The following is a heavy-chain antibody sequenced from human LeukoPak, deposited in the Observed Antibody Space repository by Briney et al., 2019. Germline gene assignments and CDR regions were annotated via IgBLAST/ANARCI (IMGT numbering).Heavy chain of an antibody. CDR2: ISYSGST. J-gene: IGHJ3*02. CDR3: ARRGGNSGVGAGPFDI. CDR1: GGSISSSSYY. Sequence: SETLSLTCTVSGGSISSSSYYWGWIRQPPGKGLEWIGSISYSGSTYYNPSLKSRVTISVDTSKNQFSLKLSSVTAADTAVYYCARRGGNSGVGAGPFDIWGQGTMVTVSS. D-gene: IGHD4-23*01. V-gene: IGHV4-39*07.